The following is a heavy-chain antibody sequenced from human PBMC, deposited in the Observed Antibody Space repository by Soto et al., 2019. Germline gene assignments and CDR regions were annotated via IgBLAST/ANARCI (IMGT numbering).Heavy chain of an antibody. CDR2: ISSSSSTI. CDR1: GFTFSIYS. J-gene: IGHJ6*02. CDR3: ARDREGWVGVAELYYYYGMDV. Sequence: PGGSLRLSCAASGFTFSIYSMNWVRHAPGKGLEWVSYISSSSSTIYYADSVKGRFTISRDNAKNSLYLQMNSLRDEDTAVYYCARDREGWVGVAELYYYYGMDVWGQGTTVTVSS. D-gene: IGHD1-26*01. V-gene: IGHV3-48*02.